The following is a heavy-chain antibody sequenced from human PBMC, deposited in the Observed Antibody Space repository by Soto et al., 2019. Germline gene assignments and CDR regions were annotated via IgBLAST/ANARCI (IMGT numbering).Heavy chain of an antibody. J-gene: IGHJ4*02. CDR2: IRVYNGNT. V-gene: IGHV1-18*01. CDR3: ARDSPPNAY. CDR1: GYTFTSYG. Sequence: QVQLVQSGAEVKKPGASVKVSCKASGYTFTSYGISWVRQAPGQGLEWMGWIRVYNGNTNYAQKLQGRVTMTTDTSTSTAYRELRSLKSDDTSVDYCARDSPPNAYWGQGTLVTVSS.